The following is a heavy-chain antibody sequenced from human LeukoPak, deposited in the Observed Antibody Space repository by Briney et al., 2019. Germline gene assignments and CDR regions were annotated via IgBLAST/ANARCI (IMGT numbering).Heavy chain of an antibody. Sequence: PSQTLSLTCAVSGDSSTSGLYYWSWIRQPAGKGLEWIGRVYTSGSTHYNPSLKTRLTMSVDTSKNQFSLKLSSVTAADTAVYYCARLITGTTTAFDIWGQGTMVTVSS. V-gene: IGHV4-61*02. D-gene: IGHD1-7*01. CDR1: GDSSTSGLYY. J-gene: IGHJ3*02. CDR3: ARLITGTTTAFDI. CDR2: VYTSGST.